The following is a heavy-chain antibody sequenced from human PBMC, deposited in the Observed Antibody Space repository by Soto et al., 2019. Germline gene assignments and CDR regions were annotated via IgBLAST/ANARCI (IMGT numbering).Heavy chain of an antibody. D-gene: IGHD3-10*01. CDR1: GFTFSSYA. Sequence: VQLLESGGGLVQPGGSLRLSCAASGFTFSSYAMSWVRQAPGKGLEWVSAISGSGGSTYYADSVKGRFTISRDNSKNTLYLQMNSLRAEDTAVYYCAKRGGLMVRGVTNMEIDYWGQGTLVTVSS. V-gene: IGHV3-23*01. CDR3: AKRGGLMVRGVTNMEIDY. J-gene: IGHJ4*02. CDR2: ISGSGGST.